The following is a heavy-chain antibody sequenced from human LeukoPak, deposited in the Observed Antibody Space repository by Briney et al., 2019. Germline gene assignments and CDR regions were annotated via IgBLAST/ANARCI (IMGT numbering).Heavy chain of an antibody. Sequence: EPGGSLRLSCAASGFTFSTYAMSWVRQAPGKGLEWVSSIRGTGGTTYYAESVKGRFTISRDNSKNTLYLQMSSLRAEDTAVYYCAALDNGRDYWGQGTLVTVSS. CDR2: IRGTGGTT. J-gene: IGHJ4*02. CDR3: AALDNGRDY. CDR1: GFTFSTYA. V-gene: IGHV3-23*01. D-gene: IGHD1-14*01.